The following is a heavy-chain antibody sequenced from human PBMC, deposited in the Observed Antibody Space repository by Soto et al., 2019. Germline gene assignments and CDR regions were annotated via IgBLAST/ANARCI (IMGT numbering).Heavy chain of an antibody. J-gene: IGHJ4*02. V-gene: IGHV4-30-2*01. Sequence: QLQLQESGSGLVKPSQTLSLTCAVSGGSISSGGYSWCWLRQPPGKGLEWIGYIYHSGSTYYNPSLKSRVTISVDRSKNQFSLKLSSVTAADTAMYYCARGEVVALGYWGQGTLVTVSS. D-gene: IGHD2-15*01. CDR1: GGSISSGGYS. CDR2: IYHSGST. CDR3: ARGEVVALGY.